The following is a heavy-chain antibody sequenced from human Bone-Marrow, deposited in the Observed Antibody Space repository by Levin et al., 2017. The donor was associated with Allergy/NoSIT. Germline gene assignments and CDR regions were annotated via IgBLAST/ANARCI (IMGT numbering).Heavy chain of an antibody. Sequence: SETLSLTCTVSGVSVSSGDHYWGWIRQPPGKGLEWIGSIYYSGSTYYTPSLKSRVTISVDTSKNQLSLKLSSVTAADTAAYYCAGGSSSWYTMGFDYWGQGNLVTVSS. J-gene: IGHJ4*02. D-gene: IGHD6-13*01. CDR1: GVSVSSGDHY. CDR2: IYYSGST. V-gene: IGHV4-39*01. CDR3: AGGSSSWYTMGFDY.